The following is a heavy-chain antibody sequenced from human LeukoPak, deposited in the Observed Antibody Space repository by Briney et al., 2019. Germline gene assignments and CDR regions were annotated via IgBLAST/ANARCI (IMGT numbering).Heavy chain of an antibody. CDR3: ARDSDGLLWFGETPPDAFDI. J-gene: IGHJ3*02. CDR2: INPNSGGT. CDR1: GYTFTGYY. V-gene: IGHV1-2*06. D-gene: IGHD3-10*01. Sequence: ASVKVSCKASGYTFTGYYMHWVRQAPGQGLEWMGRINPNSGGTNYAQKFQGRVTMTRDTSISTAYMELSRLRSDDTAVYYCARDSDGLLWFGETPPDAFDIWGKGKMVTVSS.